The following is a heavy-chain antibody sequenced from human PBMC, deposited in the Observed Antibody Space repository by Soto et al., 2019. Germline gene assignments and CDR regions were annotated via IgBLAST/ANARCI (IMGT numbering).Heavy chain of an antibody. J-gene: IGHJ4*02. D-gene: IGHD2-2*01. Sequence: EVQLLESGGGLVQPGGSLRLSCAASGFTFSSYAMSWVRQAPGKGLEWVSAISGSGGSTYYADSVKGRFTISRDNSKNTLYLQMNGLRAEDTAVYYCAKGQYQLLWSPDYWGQGTLVTVSS. CDR3: AKGQYQLLWSPDY. CDR1: GFTFSSYA. V-gene: IGHV3-23*01. CDR2: ISGSGGST.